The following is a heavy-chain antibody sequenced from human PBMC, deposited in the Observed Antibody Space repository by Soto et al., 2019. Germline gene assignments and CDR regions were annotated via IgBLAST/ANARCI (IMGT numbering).Heavy chain of an antibody. CDR2: IYYSGST. Sequence: QVQLQESGPGLVKPSQTLSLTCAVSGGSISRGDYYWSWIRQPPGKGLEWIGYIYYSGSTYYNPSLKSRVTISVDTSKNHFSLKLSSVTAADTSVYYCARGGYSYGLFFDLWGRGTLVTVSS. CDR3: ARGGYSYGLFFDL. J-gene: IGHJ2*01. CDR1: GGSISRGDYY. V-gene: IGHV4-30-4*01. D-gene: IGHD5-18*01.